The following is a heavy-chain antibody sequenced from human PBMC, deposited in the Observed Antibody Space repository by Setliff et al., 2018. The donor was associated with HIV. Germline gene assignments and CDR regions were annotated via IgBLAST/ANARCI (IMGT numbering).Heavy chain of an antibody. Sequence: ASVKVSCKASGYTFTGYYMHWVRQAPGQGLEWMGWINPNSGGTTYAQKFQGRVTMTRDTSISTAYMELSRLRSDDTAVYYCARAFYYDFWTFDYWGQGTLVTVSS. CDR3: ARAFYYDFWTFDY. CDR1: GYTFTGYY. CDR2: INPNSGGT. J-gene: IGHJ4*02. V-gene: IGHV1-2*02. D-gene: IGHD3-3*01.